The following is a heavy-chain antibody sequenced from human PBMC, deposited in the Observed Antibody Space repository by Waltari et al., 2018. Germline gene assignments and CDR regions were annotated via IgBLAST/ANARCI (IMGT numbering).Heavy chain of an antibody. Sequence: QVQLVQSGAEVMKSGASVKVSCHASGYRFYSYEINWVRQAAGQGLEGMGWLNPNSGETGYAQKFRGRVTLTGDTSTSTAYMVLSGLKSEDTAIYYCARGRDVCAGVDYNWFDPWGQGTLVTVSS. D-gene: IGHD3-3*01. CDR3: ARGRDVCAGVDYNWFDP. CDR1: GYRFYSYE. CDR2: LNPNSGET. J-gene: IGHJ5*02. V-gene: IGHV1-8*01.